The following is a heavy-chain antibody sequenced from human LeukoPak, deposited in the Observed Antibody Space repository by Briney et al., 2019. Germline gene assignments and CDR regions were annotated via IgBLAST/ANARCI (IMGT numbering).Heavy chain of an antibody. CDR2: INPNSGGT. Sequence: ASVEVSCKGSGYTFIDYHIHWVRQAPGQGLEWMGWINPNSGGTIYAQKFQGRVTMTRDTSINTAYMELSRLTSDDAAMYYCARVSCSGGTCYDLGWFDSWGQGTLVAVSS. CDR1: GYTFIDYH. CDR3: ARVSCSGGTCYDLGWFDS. D-gene: IGHD2-15*01. V-gene: IGHV1-2*02. J-gene: IGHJ5*01.